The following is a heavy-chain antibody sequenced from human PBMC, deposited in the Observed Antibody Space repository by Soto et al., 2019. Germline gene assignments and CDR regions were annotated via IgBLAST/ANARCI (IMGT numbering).Heavy chain of an antibody. D-gene: IGHD3-10*01. Sequence: QITLKESGPTLVKPTQTLTLTFTCSGFSLSTSGLGGGWISPPPGTALEWLALIYWDDDKRYSPSLKSRLTITNDTAKNQVVLTMTNMDPVETATYYCAHRRVTMGRGVITRDYYFDYWGQGTLVTVSS. J-gene: IGHJ4*02. CDR1: GFSLSTSGLG. CDR3: AHRRVTMGRGVITRDYYFDY. CDR2: IYWDDDK. V-gene: IGHV2-5*02.